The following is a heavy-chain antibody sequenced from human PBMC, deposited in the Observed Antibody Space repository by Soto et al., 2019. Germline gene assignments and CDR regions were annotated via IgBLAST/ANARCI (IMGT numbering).Heavy chain of an antibody. V-gene: IGHV3-21*01. D-gene: IGHD2-2*01. Sequence: EVQLVESGGGLVKPGGSLRLSCAASGFTFSSYSMNWVRQAPGKGLEWVSSISSSSSYIYYADSVKGRFTISRDNAKNSLYLQMNSLRAEETAVYHCPRDSVVPAATGYYHMDVWGKGTTVTVSS. CDR2: ISSSSSYI. CDR3: PRDSVVPAATGYYHMDV. J-gene: IGHJ6*03. CDR1: GFTFSSYS.